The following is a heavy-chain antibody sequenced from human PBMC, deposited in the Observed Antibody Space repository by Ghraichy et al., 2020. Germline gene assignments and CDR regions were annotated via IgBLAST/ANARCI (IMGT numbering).Heavy chain of an antibody. D-gene: IGHD1-26*01. CDR3: ARLSLGSYYFDY. V-gene: IGHV4-39*01. Sequence: SETLSLTCTVSGGSISSSSYYWGWIRQPPGKGLEWIGSIYYSWSTYYNPSLKSRVTISVDTSKNQFSLKLSSVTAADTAVYYCARLSLGSYYFDYWGQGTLVTVSS. CDR1: GGSISSSSYY. CDR2: IYYSWST. J-gene: IGHJ4*02.